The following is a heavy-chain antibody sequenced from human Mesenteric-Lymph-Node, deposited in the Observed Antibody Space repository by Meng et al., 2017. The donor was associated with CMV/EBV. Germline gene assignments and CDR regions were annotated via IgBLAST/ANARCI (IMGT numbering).Heavy chain of an antibody. CDR2: ISGSGDNT. Sequence: GESLKISCAASGFTFSSYAMNWVRQAPGKGLEWVSAISGSGDNTYCADSVKGRFTISRDNSKNTLHLQMNNLKAEDTAIYYCAKAIVYNNDAFHIWGRGTMVTVSS. J-gene: IGHJ3*02. V-gene: IGHV3-23*01. D-gene: IGHD2-8*01. CDR3: AKAIVYNNDAFHI. CDR1: GFTFSSYA.